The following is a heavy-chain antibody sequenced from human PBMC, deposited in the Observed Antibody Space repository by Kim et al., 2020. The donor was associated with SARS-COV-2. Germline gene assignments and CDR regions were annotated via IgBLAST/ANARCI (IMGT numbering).Heavy chain of an antibody. CDR1: GFTFISFK. CDR3: ARESSTTPGDY. Sequence: GGSLRLSCAASGFTFISFKMNWVRQAPGRGLEWVSFIISGSGSMYYAVYVKGRFTISRYNAKNSLYLQLERLRDEDTAVYYCARESSTTPGDYWGQGTLVTASS. J-gene: IGHJ4*02. D-gene: IGHD4-17*01. CDR2: IISGSGSM. V-gene: IGHV3-48*02.